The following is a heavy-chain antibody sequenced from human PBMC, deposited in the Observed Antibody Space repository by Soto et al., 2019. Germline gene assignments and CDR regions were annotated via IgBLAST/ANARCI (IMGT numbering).Heavy chain of an antibody. Sequence: VQLVESGGGLVQPGGSLRLSCAGSGFLFPNAWTSWFRQAPGKGLEWVGHIKNKGDGGTADHAAAVKGRFVISRDDSERMVFLQMNSLKVEDTAVYYCATMGLYCSGGSCYSDNWGQGALVTVSS. V-gene: IGHV3-15*01. CDR3: ATMGLYCSGGSCYSDN. CDR2: IKNKGDGGTA. CDR1: GFLFPNAW. D-gene: IGHD2-15*01. J-gene: IGHJ4*02.